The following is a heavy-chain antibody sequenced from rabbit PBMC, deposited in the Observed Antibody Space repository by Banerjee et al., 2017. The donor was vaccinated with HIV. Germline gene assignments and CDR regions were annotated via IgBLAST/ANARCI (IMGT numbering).Heavy chain of an antibody. J-gene: IGHJ3*01. CDR3: ARERPYGHIFPHYLGTRLDL. Sequence: QEQLVESGGGLVQPEGSLTLTCTASGFSFSSSYYVCWVRQAPGKGLEWIGCGDSDTGETDYASWAKGRFTISKTSSTTVTLVMTSLTAADTAAYFCARERPYGHIFPHYLGTRLDLWGQGTLVTVS. D-gene: IGHD3-1*01. CDR1: GFSFSSSYY. V-gene: IGHV1S45*01. CDR2: GDSDTGET.